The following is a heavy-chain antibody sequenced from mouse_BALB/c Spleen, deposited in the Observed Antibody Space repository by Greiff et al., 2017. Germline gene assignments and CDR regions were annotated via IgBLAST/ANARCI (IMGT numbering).Heavy chain of an antibody. CDR2: INPSSGYT. D-gene: IGHD1-1*01. J-gene: IGHJ4*01. CDR1: GYTFTSYT. Sequence: QVQLQQSGAELARPGASVKMSCKASGYTFTSYTMHWVKQRPGQGLEWIGYINPSSGYTNYNQKFKDKATLTADKSSSTAYMQLSSLTSEDSAVYYCARFYYGSSYADYWGQGTSVTVSS. V-gene: IGHV1-4*01. CDR3: ARFYYGSSYADY.